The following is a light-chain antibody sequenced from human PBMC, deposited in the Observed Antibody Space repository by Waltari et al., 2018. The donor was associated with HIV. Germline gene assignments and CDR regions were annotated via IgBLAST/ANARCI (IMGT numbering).Light chain of an antibody. CDR1: ALPKKY. J-gene: IGLJ2*01. Sequence: SYELTQPPSVSVSPGQTARITCSGDALPKKYAYWYQQKSGQAPVRVVYEDSKRPSGIPERFAGSTAGTVATLTISGAQVEDEADFYCYSTDSSDKHGVFGGGTKLTVL. CDR3: YSTDSSDKHGV. CDR2: EDS. V-gene: IGLV3-10*01.